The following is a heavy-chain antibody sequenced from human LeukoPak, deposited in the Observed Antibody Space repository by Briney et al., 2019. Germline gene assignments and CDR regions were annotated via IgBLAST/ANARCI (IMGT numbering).Heavy chain of an antibody. D-gene: IGHD2-2*01. Sequence: GGSLRLSCAASGFTFDDYGMSWVRQAPGKGLEWVSGINWNGGSTGYADPVKGRFTISRDNAKNSLYLQMNSLRAEDTALYHCARDRTYCSSTSCYRDAFDIWGQGTMVTVSS. CDR2: INWNGGST. V-gene: IGHV3-20*01. CDR3: ARDRTYCSSTSCYRDAFDI. J-gene: IGHJ3*02. CDR1: GFTFDDYG.